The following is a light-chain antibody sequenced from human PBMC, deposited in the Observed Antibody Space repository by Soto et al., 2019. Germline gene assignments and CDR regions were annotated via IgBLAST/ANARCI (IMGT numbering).Light chain of an antibody. CDR2: FGS. Sequence: DIVMTQSPLSLPVIPGEPASISCRSSQSLLHSNGYNYLDWYLQKPGQSPQLLIYFGSNRASGVPDRFSGSGSGTDFTLKISRVEAEDVGVYYCMQALQTPWTFGQGTKVEIK. CDR3: MQALQTPWT. CDR1: QSLLHSNGYNY. J-gene: IGKJ1*01. V-gene: IGKV2-28*01.